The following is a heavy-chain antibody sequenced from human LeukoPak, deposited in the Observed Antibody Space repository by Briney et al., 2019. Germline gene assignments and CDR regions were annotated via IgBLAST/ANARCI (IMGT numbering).Heavy chain of an antibody. D-gene: IGHD3-22*01. Sequence: PSETLSLTCAVFGGSFNNYYWSWIRQPPGKGLEWIGEINHSGSTNYNPSLKSRVTMSVDTSKNQFSLKLSSVTAADTAVYYCARSSEGRYYYDSSGFSYYYYYMDVWGKGTTVTISS. CDR1: GGSFNNYY. J-gene: IGHJ6*03. CDR3: ARSSEGRYYYDSSGFSYYYYYMDV. CDR2: INHSGST. V-gene: IGHV4-34*01.